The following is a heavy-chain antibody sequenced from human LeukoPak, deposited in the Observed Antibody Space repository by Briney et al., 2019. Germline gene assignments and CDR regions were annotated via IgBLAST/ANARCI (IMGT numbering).Heavy chain of an antibody. CDR1: GFTFSSYG. CDR3: AKRGGSGSYTDFDY. D-gene: IGHD3-10*01. Sequence: GGSLRLSCAASGFTFSSYGMHWVRQAPGKGLEWVAVISYDGSNKYYADSVKGRFTISRDNSKNTLYLQMNSLRAEDTAVYYCAKRGGSGSYTDFDYWGQGTLVTVSS. CDR2: ISYDGSNK. V-gene: IGHV3-30*18. J-gene: IGHJ4*02.